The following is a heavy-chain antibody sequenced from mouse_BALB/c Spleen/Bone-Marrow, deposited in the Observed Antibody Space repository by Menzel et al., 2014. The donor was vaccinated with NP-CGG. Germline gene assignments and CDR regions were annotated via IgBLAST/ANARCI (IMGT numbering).Heavy chain of an antibody. Sequence: QVQLQQSGSVLVRPGPSVKLSCKASGYTFTSSWMHWTKQRPGQGLEWIGEIHPNSGNTNYNEKFKGKATLTVDTSSSTAYVDLSSLTSEDSAVYYCARGFTTPDYWGQGTTLTVAS. J-gene: IGHJ2*01. CDR3: ARGFTTPDY. V-gene: IGHV1S130*01. CDR2: IHPNSGNT. CDR1: GYTFTSSW. D-gene: IGHD1-1*01.